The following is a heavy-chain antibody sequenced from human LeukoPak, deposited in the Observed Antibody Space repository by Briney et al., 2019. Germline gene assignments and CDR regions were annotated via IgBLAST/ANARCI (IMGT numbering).Heavy chain of an antibody. CDR2: ISSSGSTI. CDR3: ARVRHSSSWYLLDY. J-gene: IGHJ4*02. CDR1: GFTFSDYY. Sequence: GGSLRLSCAASGFTFSDYYMSWIRQAPGKGLEWASYISSSGSTIYYADSVKGRFTISRDNAKNSLYLQMNSLRAEDTAVYYCARVRHSSSWYLLDYWGQGTLVTVSS. D-gene: IGHD6-13*01. V-gene: IGHV3-11*01.